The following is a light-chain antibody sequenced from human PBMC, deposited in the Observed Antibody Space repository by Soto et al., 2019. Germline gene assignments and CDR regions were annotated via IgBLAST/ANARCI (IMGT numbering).Light chain of an antibody. CDR3: SSYTSSSTLV. CDR1: SSDVGGYNY. J-gene: IGLJ3*02. Sequence: QSALTQPASVSGSPGQSITISCTGTSSDVGGYNYVSWFQQHPGKAPKLMIYEVTNRPSGVSNRFSGSKSGNTASLTISVLQADDDTDYYCSSYTSSSTLVFGGGTKLTVL. CDR2: EVT. V-gene: IGLV2-14*01.